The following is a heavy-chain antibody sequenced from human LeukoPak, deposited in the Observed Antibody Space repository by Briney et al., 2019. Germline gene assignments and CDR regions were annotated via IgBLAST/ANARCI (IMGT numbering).Heavy chain of an antibody. CDR1: GFTLSSYS. CDR3: ARDLRYCSGGSCYPGTFDY. Sequence: GGSLRLSCAASGFTLSSYSMNWVRQAPGRGLEWVSSISSSSSYIYYADSVKGRFTISRDNAKNSLYLQMNSLRAEDTAVYYCARDLRYCSGGSCYPGTFDYWGQGTLVTVSS. CDR2: ISSSSSYI. J-gene: IGHJ4*02. D-gene: IGHD2-15*01. V-gene: IGHV3-21*01.